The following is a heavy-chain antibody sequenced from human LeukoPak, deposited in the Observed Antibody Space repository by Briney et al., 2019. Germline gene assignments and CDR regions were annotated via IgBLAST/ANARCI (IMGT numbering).Heavy chain of an antibody. CDR3: ARQDTTMEIDY. Sequence: SETLSLTCTVSGGSISSSTFCWGWIRQPPGKGLDWIGSIYYSGGTYYNPSLKSRVTISLDTSKNQFSLKLSSVTAADTAVYYCARQDTTMEIDYWGQGTLVTVSS. V-gene: IGHV4-39*01. J-gene: IGHJ4*02. CDR2: IYYSGGT. D-gene: IGHD5-18*01. CDR1: GGSISSSTFC.